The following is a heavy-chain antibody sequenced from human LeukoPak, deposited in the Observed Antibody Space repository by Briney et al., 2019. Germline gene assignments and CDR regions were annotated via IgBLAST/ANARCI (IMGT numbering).Heavy chain of an antibody. V-gene: IGHV3-30*09. CDR1: GFTFSRYP. CDR3: ARDSDDAFDI. Sequence: GGSLRLSCAASGFTFSRYPMHWVRQAPGKAPGKGLECVAVISSDGSAQHYADSVKGRFAISRDNAKNSLYLQMNSLRAEDTAVHYCARDSDDAFDIWGQGTMVTVSS. CDR2: ISSDGSAQ. J-gene: IGHJ3*02.